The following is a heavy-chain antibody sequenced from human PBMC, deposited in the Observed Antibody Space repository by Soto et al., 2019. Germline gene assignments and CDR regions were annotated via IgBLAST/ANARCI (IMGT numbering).Heavy chain of an antibody. CDR2: IWYDGSNK. D-gene: IGHD4-4*01. CDR3: ARDQQGVTTVAVGDV. CDR1: GFTFSSYG. J-gene: IGHJ6*02. Sequence: GGSLRLSCAASGFTFSSYGMHWVRQAPGKGLEWVAVIWYDGSNKYYADSVKGRFTISRDNSKNTLYLQMNSLRAEDTAVYYCARDQQGVTTVAVGDVWGQGTTVTVSS. V-gene: IGHV3-33*01.